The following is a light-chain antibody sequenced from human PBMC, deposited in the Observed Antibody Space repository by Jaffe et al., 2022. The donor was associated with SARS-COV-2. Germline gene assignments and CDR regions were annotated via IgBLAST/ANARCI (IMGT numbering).Light chain of an antibody. CDR1: GSDVSGYDY. Sequence: QSALTQPASVSGSPGQSITISCTGTGSDVSGYDYVSWYQQHPGKAPKVMIYEVTNRPSGVPDRFSGSKSGNTASLTISGLQPEDEADYYCSSYTTSGRLWVFGGGTQLTVL. J-gene: IGLJ3*02. V-gene: IGLV2-14*01. CDR2: EVT. CDR3: SSYTTSGRLWV.